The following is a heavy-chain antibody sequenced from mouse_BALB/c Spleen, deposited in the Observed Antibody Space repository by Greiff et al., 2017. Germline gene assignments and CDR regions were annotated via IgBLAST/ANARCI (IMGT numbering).Heavy chain of an antibody. CDR1: GYSFTSYW. J-gene: IGHJ3*01. CDR2: IYPGNSDT. V-gene: IGHV1-5*01. CDR3: TGTYYGFPAWFAY. Sequence: EVQLQQSGTVLARPGASVKMSCKASGYSFTSYWMHWVKQRPGQGLEWIGAIYPGNSDTSYNQKFKGKAKLTAVTSASTAYMELSSLTNEDSAVYYCTGTYYGFPAWFAYWGQGTLVTVSA. D-gene: IGHD1-1*01.